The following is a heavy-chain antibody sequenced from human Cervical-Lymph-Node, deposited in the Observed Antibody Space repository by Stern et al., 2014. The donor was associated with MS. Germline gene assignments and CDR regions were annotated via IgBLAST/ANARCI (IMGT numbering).Heavy chain of an antibody. CDR2: IIPIFGTA. CDR3: AVRKTVSSSWYRNWFDP. J-gene: IGHJ5*02. V-gene: IGHV1-69*01. D-gene: IGHD6-13*01. Sequence: QVQLVQSGAEVKKPGSSVKVSCKASGGTFSSYAISWVRQAPGQGLEWMGGIIPIFGTANYAQKFQGRVTITADESTSTAYMELSSLRSEDTAVYYCAVRKTVSSSWYRNWFDPWGQGTLVTVSS. CDR1: GGTFSSYA.